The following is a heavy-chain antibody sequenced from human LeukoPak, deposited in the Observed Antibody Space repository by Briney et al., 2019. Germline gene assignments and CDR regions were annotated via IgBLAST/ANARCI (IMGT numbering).Heavy chain of an antibody. CDR1: GFTFSRNA. CDR2: IGTNGIST. Sequence: GGSLRLSCSASGFTFSRNAMHCVRQAPGKGLEYVSSIGTNGISTYYADSVQDRFTISRDNSKNTLYLQMSSLRPEDTAVYYCVRGQEVIYTPTFDYRGRGAVVTVPS. D-gene: IGHD3-16*01. V-gene: IGHV3-64*03. CDR3: VRGQEVIYTPTFDY. J-gene: IGHJ4*02.